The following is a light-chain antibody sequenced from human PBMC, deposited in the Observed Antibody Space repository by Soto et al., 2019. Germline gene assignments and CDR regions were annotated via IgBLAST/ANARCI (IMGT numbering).Light chain of an antibody. CDR1: QSVSIN. Sequence: IVMTQSPVTLSLSPGERATLFCRASQSVSINLAWYQQNPGQAPRLLIYGASSRAPGIPDRFSGSVSGAGFTLTISRLEKEDVSVYYCQQYGSSVWTFGQGTKVDIK. CDR2: GAS. CDR3: QQYGSSVWT. J-gene: IGKJ1*01. V-gene: IGKV3-20*01.